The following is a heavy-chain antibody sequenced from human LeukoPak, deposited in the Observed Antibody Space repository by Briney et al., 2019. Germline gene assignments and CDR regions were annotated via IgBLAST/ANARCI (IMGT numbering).Heavy chain of an antibody. CDR1: GGSISSSSYY. CDR2: IYYSGST. V-gene: IGHV4-39*01. D-gene: IGHD6-13*01. CDR3: ARQNGIAAAGSSWFDP. Sequence: TGGSLRLSCTVSGGSISSSSYYWGWIRQPPGKGLEWIGSIYYSGSTYYNPSLKSRVTISVDTSKNQFSLKLSSVTAADTAVYYCARQNGIAAAGSSWFDPWGQGTLVTVSS. J-gene: IGHJ5*02.